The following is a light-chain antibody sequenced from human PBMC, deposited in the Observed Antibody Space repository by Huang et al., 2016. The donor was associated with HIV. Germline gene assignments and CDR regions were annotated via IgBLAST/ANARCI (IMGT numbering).Light chain of an antibody. Sequence: EIVLTQSPATLSVSPGERATLSCRASQSVSSNLAWYQQKPGLAPRLLIYSASPRATGIPARFSGSGSGTEFTLTISSLQSEDFAVYYCQQGETFGQGTKLEIK. CDR1: QSVSSN. J-gene: IGKJ2*01. CDR2: SAS. V-gene: IGKV3-15*01. CDR3: QQGET.